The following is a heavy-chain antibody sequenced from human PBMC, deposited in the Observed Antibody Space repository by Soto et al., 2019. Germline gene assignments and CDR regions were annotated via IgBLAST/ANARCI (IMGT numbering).Heavy chain of an antibody. CDR3: TTGLMNSGGVDV. Sequence: EVQLVESGGGLVKPGGSLRLSCAASGFTFFNAWMNWVRQAPGKGLEWVGRIKGKTHGGTTDYAAPVKGRFNISRDDSNNTLYLQMNSLKTEDTAVYYCTTGLMNSGGVDVWGQGTTVTVYS. CDR2: IKGKTHGGTT. D-gene: IGHD2-8*01. J-gene: IGHJ6*02. CDR1: GFTFFNAW. V-gene: IGHV3-15*07.